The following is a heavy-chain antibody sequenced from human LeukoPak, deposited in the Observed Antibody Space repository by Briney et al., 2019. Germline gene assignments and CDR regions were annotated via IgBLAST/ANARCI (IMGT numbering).Heavy chain of an antibody. CDR1: GYTFTGYY. V-gene: IGHV1-2*02. CDR3: ARGGLRYFDWLLSDY. J-gene: IGHJ4*02. D-gene: IGHD3-9*01. CDR2: INPNSGGT. Sequence: ASVKVSYKASGYTFTGYYMHWARQAPGQGLEWMGWINPNSGGTNYAQKFQGRVTMTRDTSISTAYMELSRLRSDDTAVYYCARGGLRYFDWLLSDYWGQGTLVTVSS.